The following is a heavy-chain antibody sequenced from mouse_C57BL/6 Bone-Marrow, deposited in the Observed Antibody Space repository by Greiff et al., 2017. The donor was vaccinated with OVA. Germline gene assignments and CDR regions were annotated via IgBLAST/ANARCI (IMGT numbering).Heavy chain of an antibody. CDR2: IDPENGDT. Sequence: VQLQQSGAELVRPGASVKLSCTASGFNIKDDYMHWVKQRPEQGLEWIGWIDPENGDTEYASKFHGKATITADTSSNTAYLQLSSLTSEDTAVYYCTTVYRGAMDYWGQGTSVTVSS. V-gene: IGHV14-4*01. CDR3: TTVYRGAMDY. CDR1: GFNIKDDY. J-gene: IGHJ4*01. D-gene: IGHD1-3*01.